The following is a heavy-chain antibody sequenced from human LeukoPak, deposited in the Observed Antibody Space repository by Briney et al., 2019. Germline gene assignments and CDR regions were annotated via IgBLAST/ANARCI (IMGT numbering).Heavy chain of an antibody. J-gene: IGHJ5*02. CDR2: ISVYNGNT. CDR3: ARVNYYDSGSTNWFDP. V-gene: IGHV1-18*01. CDR1: GCTFTTYG. Sequence: ASVKVSCKASGCTFTTYGITWVRQAPGQGLEWVGWISVYNGNTNYAQNLQDRVTMTTDTSTNTAYMELRSLRSDDTAVYYCARVNYYDSGSTNWFDPWGQGTLVTVSS. D-gene: IGHD3-10*01.